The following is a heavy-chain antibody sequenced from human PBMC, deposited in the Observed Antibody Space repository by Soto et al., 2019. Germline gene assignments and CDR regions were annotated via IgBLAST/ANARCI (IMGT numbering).Heavy chain of an antibody. Sequence: GGSLRLSCAASGFAFSSYAMSWVRQAPGKGLEGVSVISGSGGSTYYADSVKGRFTVSRDNSKNTLYLQMNSLRAEDTAVYYCAKDLILYSSSSPHYFDYWGQGTLVTVSS. CDR3: AKDLILYSSSSPHYFDY. CDR2: ISGSGGST. CDR1: GFAFSSYA. J-gene: IGHJ4*02. D-gene: IGHD6-6*01. V-gene: IGHV3-23*01.